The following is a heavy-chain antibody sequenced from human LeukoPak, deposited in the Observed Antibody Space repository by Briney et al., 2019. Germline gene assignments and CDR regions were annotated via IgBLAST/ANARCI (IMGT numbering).Heavy chain of an antibody. Sequence: GGSLRLSCSASGFTFSSYAMHWVRQAPGKGLEYVSAISSNGGSTYYADSVKGRFTISRDNSKNTLYLQMNSLRAEDTAVYYCAKDRVVVVPAESYFDYWGQGTLVTVSS. CDR3: AKDRVVVVPAESYFDY. V-gene: IGHV3-64*04. CDR2: ISSNGGST. J-gene: IGHJ4*02. CDR1: GFTFSSYA. D-gene: IGHD2-2*01.